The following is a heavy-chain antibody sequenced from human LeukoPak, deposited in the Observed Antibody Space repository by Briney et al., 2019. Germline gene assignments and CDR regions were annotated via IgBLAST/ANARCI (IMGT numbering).Heavy chain of an antibody. Sequence: GGSLRLSCAASGFTFSSYGMHWVRQAPGKGLEWVAFIRYDGSNKYYADSVKGRFTISRDNSKNTLYLQMNSLRAEDTAVYYCAKDKRSGRVYDILTGYEYWGQGTLVTVSS. V-gene: IGHV3-30*02. J-gene: IGHJ4*02. CDR3: AKDKRSGRVYDILTGYEY. CDR2: IRYDGSNK. CDR1: GFTFSSYG. D-gene: IGHD3-9*01.